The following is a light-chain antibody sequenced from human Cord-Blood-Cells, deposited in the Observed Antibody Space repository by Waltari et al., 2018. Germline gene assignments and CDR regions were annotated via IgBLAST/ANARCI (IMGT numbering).Light chain of an antibody. V-gene: IGLV2-23*01. CDR2: EGS. J-gene: IGLJ3*02. CDR1: SSDVGSDNL. Sequence: QSALTQPASVSGSHGQSITIPCTGTSSDVGSDNLVSWYQQHPGKAPKLMIYEGSKRPSGVSNRFSGSKSGNTASLTISGLQAEDEADYYCCSYAGSSTWVFGGGTKLTVL. CDR3: CSYAGSSTWV.